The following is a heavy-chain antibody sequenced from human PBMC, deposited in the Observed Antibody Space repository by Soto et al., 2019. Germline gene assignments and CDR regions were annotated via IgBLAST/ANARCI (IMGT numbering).Heavy chain of an antibody. V-gene: IGHV3-11*01. Sequence: QVQLVESGGGLVKPGGSLRLSCAASEFTFSEYYMSWIRQAPGKGLEWVSYISNSGNTIYYADSVKGRFTISRDNAKNSLYLQMNNLRVEDTAVYYCASGRGGYSYQVWGQGTLVTVSS. D-gene: IGHD5-18*01. J-gene: IGHJ4*02. CDR3: ASGRGGYSYQV. CDR1: EFTFSEYY. CDR2: ISNSGNTI.